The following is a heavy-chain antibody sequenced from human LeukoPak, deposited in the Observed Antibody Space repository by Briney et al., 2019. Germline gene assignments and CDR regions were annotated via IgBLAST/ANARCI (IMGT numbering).Heavy chain of an antibody. Sequence: SQTLSLTCTVSGGSISSGDYYWSWIRQPPGKGLEWIGYIYYSGSTYYNPSLKSRVTISVDTSKNQFSLKLSSVTAADTAVYYCARGMVRGSWFDPWGQGTLVTVSS. CDR3: ARGMVRGSWFDP. D-gene: IGHD3-10*01. J-gene: IGHJ5*02. CDR1: GGSISSGDYY. CDR2: IYYSGST. V-gene: IGHV4-30-4*01.